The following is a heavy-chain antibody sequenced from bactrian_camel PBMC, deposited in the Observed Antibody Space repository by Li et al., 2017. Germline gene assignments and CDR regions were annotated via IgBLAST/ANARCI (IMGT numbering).Heavy chain of an antibody. V-gene: IGHV3-3*01. CDR2: MNFYLGTT. CDR1: GDTYSRGC. J-gene: IGHJ4*01. Sequence: HVQLVESGGGSVQAGGTLRLSCAYSGDTYSRGCLGWFRQAPGKEREGVAGMNFYLGTTYYADSVKGRFTFSHDVVKHAAYLQMDSLKPEDTAVYYCVPRLRYGGTCDYWGQGTQVTVS. CDR3: VPRLRYGGTCDY. D-gene: IGHD6*01.